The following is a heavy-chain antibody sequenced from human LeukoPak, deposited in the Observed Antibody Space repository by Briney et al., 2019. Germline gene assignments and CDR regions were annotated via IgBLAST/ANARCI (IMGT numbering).Heavy chain of an antibody. CDR2: IYHSGST. Sequence: PSETLSLTCTVSGYSISSGYYWGWIRQPPGKGLEWSGSIYHSGSTYYNPSLKSRVTISVDTSKNQLSLKLSSVTAADTAVYYCARVVTGTTSNWFDPWGQGTLVTVSS. CDR1: GYSISSGYY. J-gene: IGHJ5*02. D-gene: IGHD1-7*01. CDR3: ARVVTGTTSNWFDP. V-gene: IGHV4-38-2*02.